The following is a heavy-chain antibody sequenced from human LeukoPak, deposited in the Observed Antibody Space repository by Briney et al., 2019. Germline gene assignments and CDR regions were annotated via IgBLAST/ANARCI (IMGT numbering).Heavy chain of an antibody. D-gene: IGHD3-10*01. CDR2: IRYDGSNK. V-gene: IGHV3-30*02. Sequence: GGSLRLSCAASGFTFSSYGMHWVRQAPGKGLEWVAFIRYDGSNKYYADSVKGRFTISRDNAKNSLYLQMNSLRAEDTAVYYCAREVRGVIFWLPDFDYWGQGTLVTVSS. CDR3: AREVRGVIFWLPDFDY. CDR1: GFTFSSYG. J-gene: IGHJ4*02.